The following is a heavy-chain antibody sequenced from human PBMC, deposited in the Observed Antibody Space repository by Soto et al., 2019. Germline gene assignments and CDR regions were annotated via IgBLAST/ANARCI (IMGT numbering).Heavy chain of an antibody. Sequence: GGSLRLSCAASGFTFDDYGMSWVRQAPGKGLEWVSGINWNGGSTGYADSVKGRFTISRDNAKNSLYLQMNSLRAEDTALYHCARAPTRYYYYYYMDVWGKGTTVTVSS. CDR3: ARAPTRYYYYYYMDV. D-gene: IGHD2-2*01. CDR1: GFTFDDYG. V-gene: IGHV3-20*01. J-gene: IGHJ6*03. CDR2: INWNGGST.